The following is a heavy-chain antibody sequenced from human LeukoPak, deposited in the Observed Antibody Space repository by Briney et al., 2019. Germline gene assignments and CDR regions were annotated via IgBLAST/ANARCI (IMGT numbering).Heavy chain of an antibody. CDR2: INPSGGSA. D-gene: IGHD6-19*01. J-gene: IGHJ4*02. Sequence: ASVKVSCKASGGTFSSYAISWVRQAPGQGLEWMGIINPSGGSATYAQKFQGRVTMTRDTSTSTVYMEVSSLRSEDTAVYYCARARLGSSASADCWGQGTLVTVSS. V-gene: IGHV1-46*01. CDR1: GGTFSSYA. CDR3: ARARLGSSASADC.